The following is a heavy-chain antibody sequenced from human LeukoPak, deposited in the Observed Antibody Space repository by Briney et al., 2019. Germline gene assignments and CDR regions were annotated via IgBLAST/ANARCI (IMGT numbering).Heavy chain of an antibody. CDR1: GFTFSDYY. J-gene: IGHJ4*02. CDR2: ISSSSSTI. Sequence: PGGSLRLSCAASGFTFSDYYMSWIRQAPGKGLEWVSYISSSSSTIYYADSVKGRFTISRDNSKNTLYLQMNSLRAEDTALYYCAKLPYQMLMFADYWGQGTLVTVSS. V-gene: IGHV3-11*01. CDR3: AKLPYQMLMFADY. D-gene: IGHD2-2*01.